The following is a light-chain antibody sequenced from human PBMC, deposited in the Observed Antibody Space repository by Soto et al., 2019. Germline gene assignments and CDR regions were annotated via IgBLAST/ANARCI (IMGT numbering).Light chain of an antibody. J-gene: IGLJ3*02. CDR1: SPNIGGNT. CDR3: AAWDDSLKGPV. V-gene: IGLV1-44*01. CDR2: ENN. Sequence: QSVLTQPPSTSGTPGQRVTMSCSGSSPNIGGNTVNWYQQFPGTAPKLLIYENNQRPSGVPDRFSGSKSGTSASLAISGLQSEDEADYHCAAWDDSLKGPVFGGGTKVTVL.